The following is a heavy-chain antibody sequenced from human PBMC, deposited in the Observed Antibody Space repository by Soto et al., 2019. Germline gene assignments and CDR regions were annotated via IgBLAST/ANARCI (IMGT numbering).Heavy chain of an antibody. V-gene: IGHV1-3*01. J-gene: IGHJ6*03. D-gene: IGHD2-8*01. Sequence: SVKVSCKASGYTFTSYAMHWVRQAPGQRLEWMGWINAGNGNTKYSRKFQGRVTITRDTSASTAYMELSSLRSEDTAVYYCARRGYCTNCVCPKYYYYYYMDVWAKGTTVTVSS. CDR1: GYTFTSYA. CDR3: ARRGYCTNCVCPKYYYYYYMDV. CDR2: INAGNGNT.